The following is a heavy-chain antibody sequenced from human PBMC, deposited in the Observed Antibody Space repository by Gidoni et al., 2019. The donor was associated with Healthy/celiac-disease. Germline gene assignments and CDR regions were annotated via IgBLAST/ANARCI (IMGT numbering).Heavy chain of an antibody. D-gene: IGHD6-19*01. Sequence: QVQLQESGPGLVKPSQTLSLTCTVSGGSIRSGGYSWSWIRQHPGKGLEWIGYIYYSGSTYYNPSLKSRVTISVDTSKNQFSLKLSSVTAADTAVYYCARDRGIAVANGIDPWGQGTLVTVSS. CDR3: ARDRGIAVANGIDP. CDR1: GGSIRSGGYS. J-gene: IGHJ5*02. V-gene: IGHV4-31*03. CDR2: IYYSGST.